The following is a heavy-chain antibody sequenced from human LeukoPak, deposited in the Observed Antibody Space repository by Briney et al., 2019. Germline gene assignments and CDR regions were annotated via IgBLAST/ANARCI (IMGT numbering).Heavy chain of an antibody. V-gene: IGHV3-23*01. CDR3: ARARGDSTSYYFDY. CDR2: ISGSGGST. Sequence: PGGSLRLSCAASGFTFSSYAMSWVRQAPGKGLEWVSAISGSGGSTYYADSVKGRFTISRDNAKNSLYLQMSSLRAEDMALYYCARARGDSTSYYFDYWGLGTLVTVSS. D-gene: IGHD2-21*02. CDR1: GFTFSSYA. J-gene: IGHJ4*02.